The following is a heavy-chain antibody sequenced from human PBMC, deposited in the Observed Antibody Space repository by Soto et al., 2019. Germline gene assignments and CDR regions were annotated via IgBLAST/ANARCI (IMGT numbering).Heavy chain of an antibody. CDR2: IYPSVSS. CDR1: GFAISRGYY. CDR3: AREKVGTTFFDN. Sequence: SETLSLTCSVSGFAISRGYYWSWVRQPPGKGLEWIGSIYPSVSSYHNPSLETRVRLSIDTSKNQFTLDLTSVTAADTALYYCAREKVGTTFFDNWGQGIQVTVSS. J-gene: IGHJ4*02. D-gene: IGHD1-1*01. V-gene: IGHV4-38-2*02.